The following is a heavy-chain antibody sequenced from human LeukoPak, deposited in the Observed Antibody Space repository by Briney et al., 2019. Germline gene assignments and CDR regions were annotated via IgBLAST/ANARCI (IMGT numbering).Heavy chain of an antibody. CDR1: GGSFSGYY. Sequence: SETLSLTCAVYGGSFSGYYWSWIRQPPGKGLEWIGEINHSGSTNYNPSLKSRVTISVDTSKNQFSLKLSSVTAADTAVYYCARMGTRLATPPCYWGQGTLVTVSS. CDR2: INHSGST. D-gene: IGHD5-12*01. V-gene: IGHV4-34*01. CDR3: ARMGTRLATPPCY. J-gene: IGHJ4*02.